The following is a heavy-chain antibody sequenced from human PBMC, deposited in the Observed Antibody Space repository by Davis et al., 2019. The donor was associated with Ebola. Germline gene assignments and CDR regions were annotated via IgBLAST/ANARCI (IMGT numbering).Heavy chain of an antibody. Sequence: AASVKVSCKTSGYTFINYFIQWVRQAPGQGLEWMGIINPSSGSTTYAQRFQGRVSLTRDTSTSTVYMELSSLTSEDTAILYCARGYYKFDYWGQGTLLTVSS. V-gene: IGHV1-46*01. D-gene: IGHD3-22*01. CDR1: GYTFINYF. CDR3: ARGYYKFDY. J-gene: IGHJ4*02. CDR2: INPSSGST.